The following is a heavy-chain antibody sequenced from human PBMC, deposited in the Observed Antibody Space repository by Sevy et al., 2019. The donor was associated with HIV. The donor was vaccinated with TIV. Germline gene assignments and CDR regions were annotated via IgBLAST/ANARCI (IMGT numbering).Heavy chain of an antibody. CDR3: TRATYYNDSGSYYGMDV. Sequence: GGSLRLSCRTSGFNLGDYVMIWFRQAPGKGLDWVGFIRGKAYGETTEYAASVKGRVTISRDESKGIAYLKMNSLKIEDTARYYCTRATYYNDSGSYYGMDVWGQGTTVTVS. CDR1: GFNLGDYV. V-gene: IGHV3-49*03. D-gene: IGHD3-10*01. CDR2: IRGKAYGETT. J-gene: IGHJ6*02.